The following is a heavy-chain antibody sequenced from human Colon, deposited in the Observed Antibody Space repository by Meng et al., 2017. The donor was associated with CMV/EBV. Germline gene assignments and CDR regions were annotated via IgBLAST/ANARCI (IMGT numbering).Heavy chain of an antibody. CDR3: ARRSVSGSPGSFFDP. CDR1: GGSITNYH. V-gene: IGHV4-59*01. D-gene: IGHD3-10*01. CDR2: VFHSGST. J-gene: IGHJ5*02. Sequence: SETLSLTCTVSGGSITNYHWAWFRQSPGKGLEWIGYVFHSGSTKYSPSLKSRVTISVDTSKNQFSLNLNSVTPADTAVYYCARRSVSGSPGSFFDPWGQGTLVTVSS.